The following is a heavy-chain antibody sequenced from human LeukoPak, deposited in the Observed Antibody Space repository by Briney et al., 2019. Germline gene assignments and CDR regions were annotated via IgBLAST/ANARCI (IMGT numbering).Heavy chain of an antibody. Sequence: PGGSLRLSCAASGFTVSSNYMSWVRQPPGKGLEWVSTIYSGGDTYYADSVKGRFTISRDNSKNTLYLQMNSLRAEDTAVYYCARDPVGGRPDYWGQGTLVTVSS. CDR3: ARDPVGGRPDY. D-gene: IGHD1-26*01. V-gene: IGHV3-66*01. CDR2: IYSGGDT. J-gene: IGHJ4*02. CDR1: GFTVSSNY.